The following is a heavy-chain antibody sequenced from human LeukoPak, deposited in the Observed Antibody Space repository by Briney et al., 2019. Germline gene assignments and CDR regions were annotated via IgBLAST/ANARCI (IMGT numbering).Heavy chain of an antibody. D-gene: IGHD5-18*01. CDR2: IYSGGST. CDR3: ARGSGYSYGYDSLFDY. V-gene: IGHV3-66*01. Sequence: PGGSLRLSCAASGFTVSSNYMSWVCQAPGKGLEWVSVIYSGGSTYYADSVKGRFTISRDNSKNTLYLQMNSLRAEDTAVYYCARGSGYSYGYDSLFDYWGQGTLVTVSS. J-gene: IGHJ4*02. CDR1: GFTVSSNY.